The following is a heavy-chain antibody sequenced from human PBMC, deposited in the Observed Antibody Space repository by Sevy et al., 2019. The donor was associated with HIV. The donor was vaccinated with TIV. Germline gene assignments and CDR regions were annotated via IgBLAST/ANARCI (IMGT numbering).Heavy chain of an antibody. CDR2: ISYDGSKK. Sequence: GGSLRLSCAASGFTFSNYAMHWVRQAPGKGLEWVAGISYDGSKKYYGDSVKGTFTISRDNSKNTLFLQMNSLTVEDTAVYYCARDTFIMTVDWYFDIWGRGTLVTVSS. D-gene: IGHD3-16*02. CDR3: ARDTFIMTVDWYFDI. J-gene: IGHJ2*01. CDR1: GFTFSNYA. V-gene: IGHV3-30*04.